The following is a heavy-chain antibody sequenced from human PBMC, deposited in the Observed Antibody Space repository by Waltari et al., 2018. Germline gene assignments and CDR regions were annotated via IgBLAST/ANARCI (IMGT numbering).Heavy chain of an antibody. CDR2: INPNSGGT. D-gene: IGHD6-13*01. CDR1: GYTFTGYY. CDR3: ARGGSSWSIYYYYGMDV. Sequence: QVQLVQSGAEVKKPGASVKVSCKASGYTFTGYYMHWVRQAPGQGLEWMGRINPNSGGTNYAQKFQGRVTMTRDTSISTAYMELSRLRSDDTAVYYCARGGSSWSIYYYYGMDVWGQGTTVTVSS. J-gene: IGHJ6*02. V-gene: IGHV1-2*06.